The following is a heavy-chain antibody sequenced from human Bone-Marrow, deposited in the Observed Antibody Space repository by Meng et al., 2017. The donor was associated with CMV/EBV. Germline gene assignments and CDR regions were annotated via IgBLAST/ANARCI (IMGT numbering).Heavy chain of an antibody. Sequence: GEFLKISCKGSGYSFTSYWIGWVRQMPGKGLEWMGIIYPGDSDTRYSPSFQGQVTISADKSISTAYLQWSSLKASDTAMYYCARRGEQLVRYYGMDVWGQGTTVTVSS. J-gene: IGHJ6*02. CDR1: GYSFTSYW. V-gene: IGHV5-51*01. CDR3: ARRGEQLVRYYGMDV. D-gene: IGHD6-13*01. CDR2: IYPGDSDT.